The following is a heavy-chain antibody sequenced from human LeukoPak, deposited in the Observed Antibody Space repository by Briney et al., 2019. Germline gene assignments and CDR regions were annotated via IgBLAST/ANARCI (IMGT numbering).Heavy chain of an antibody. CDR3: ARDPSGDPAFDY. V-gene: IGHV3-7*05. CDR1: GFTFGDYA. Sequence: PGRSLRLSCTASGFTFGDYAMSWVRQAPGKGLEWVANIKQDGSEKYYVDSVKGRFTISRDNAKYSLYLQMNSLRPEDTAVYYCARDPSGDPAFDYWGQGTLVTVSS. D-gene: IGHD4-17*01. CDR2: IKQDGSEK. J-gene: IGHJ4*02.